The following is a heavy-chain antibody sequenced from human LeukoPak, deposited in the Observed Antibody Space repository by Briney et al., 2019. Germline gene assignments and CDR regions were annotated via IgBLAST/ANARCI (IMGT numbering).Heavy chain of an antibody. V-gene: IGHV3-21*04. D-gene: IGHD1-1*01. Sequence: GRSLTLSCAPSGLTFSIYSMNWVSHPPENGLEWVSSISSRSSYIYYADSVKGRFTISRDNAKNSLYLQMNSLRAEDTAVYYCAKRSAYYFDYWGQGTLVTVSS. CDR1: GLTFSIYS. J-gene: IGHJ4*02. CDR2: ISSRSSYI. CDR3: AKRSAYYFDY.